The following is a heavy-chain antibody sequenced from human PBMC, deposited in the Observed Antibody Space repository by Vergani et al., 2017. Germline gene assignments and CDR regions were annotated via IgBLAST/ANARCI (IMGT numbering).Heavy chain of an antibody. J-gene: IGHJ6*03. D-gene: IGHD6-13*01. V-gene: IGHV1-69*01. Sequence: QVQLVQSGAEVKKPGSSVKVSCKASGGTFSSYAISWVRQAPGQGLEWMGGIIPIFGTANYAQKFQGRVTITADESTSTAYMELSSLRSEDTAVYYCARDYRRGSSWYFGPPSSYYYYYMDVWGKGTTVTVSS. CDR2: IIPIFGTA. CDR3: ARDYRRGSSWYFGPPSSYYYYYMDV. CDR1: GGTFSSYA.